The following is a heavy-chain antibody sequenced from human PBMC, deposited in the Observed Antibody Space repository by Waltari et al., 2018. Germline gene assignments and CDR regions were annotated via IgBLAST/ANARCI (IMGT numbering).Heavy chain of an antibody. CDR1: GFTFSSYA. CDR3: ARSPYLYWYFDL. J-gene: IGHJ2*01. V-gene: IGHV3-30-3*01. CDR2: LSYDGSNK. D-gene: IGHD2-2*02. Sequence: QVQLVESGGGVVQPGRSLRLSCAASGFTFSSYAMHWVRQAPGKGLEWVAVLSYDGSNKYYADSVKGRFTISRDNSKNTLYLQMNSLRAEDTAVYYCARSPYLYWYFDLWGRGTLVTVSS.